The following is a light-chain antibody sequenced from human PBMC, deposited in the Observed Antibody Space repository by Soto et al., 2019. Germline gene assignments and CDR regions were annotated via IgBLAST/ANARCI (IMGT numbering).Light chain of an antibody. V-gene: IGKV3-20*01. Sequence: VLTQSPGTLSLSPGERATLSCRASQSVSSGYLAWYQQKPGQAPRLLIYGASTRATGIPDRFSGSGSGTDFTLTISRLEPEDFAVYYCQQYSSSPSITFGQGTKVDI. J-gene: IGKJ1*01. CDR3: QQYSSSPSIT. CDR2: GAS. CDR1: QSVSSGY.